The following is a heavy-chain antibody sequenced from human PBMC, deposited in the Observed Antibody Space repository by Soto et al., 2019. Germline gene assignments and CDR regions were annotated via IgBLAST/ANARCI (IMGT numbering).Heavy chain of an antibody. CDR1: GGSFSGYY. CDR2: INDRGSI. CDR3: ARESHDILTGPPWVWYFDL. Sequence: QVQLQRWGAGRWRPWETLSLPCGVSGGSFSGYYWAWIRQSPGKGLEWIGEINDRGSINYNPSLKSRVSISVDTSKNHYSLNLRSVTAADTAVYYCARESHDILTGPPWVWYFDLWGRGTLVTVSS. J-gene: IGHJ2*01. D-gene: IGHD3-9*01. V-gene: IGHV4-34*01.